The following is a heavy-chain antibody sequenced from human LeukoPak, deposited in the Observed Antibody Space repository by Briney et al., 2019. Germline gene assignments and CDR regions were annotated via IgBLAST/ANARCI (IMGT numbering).Heavy chain of an antibody. V-gene: IGHV3-48*03. J-gene: IGHJ3*02. CDR1: GFTFSSYG. Sequence: EGSLRLSCAASGFTFSSYGMNWVRRAPGKGLEWVSYIWSSGSTMYYADSVKGRFAISRDNAKNSLYLQMNSLRAEDTAAYYCARDTLLDIWGQGTMVTVSS. CDR3: ARDTLLDI. CDR2: IWSSGSTM.